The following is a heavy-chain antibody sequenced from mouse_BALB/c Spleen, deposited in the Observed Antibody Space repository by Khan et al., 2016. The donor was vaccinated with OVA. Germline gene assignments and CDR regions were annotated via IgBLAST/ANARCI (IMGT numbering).Heavy chain of an antibody. CDR1: GFTFSGFW. J-gene: IGHJ1*01. CDR3: MRYDCYYWYFDV. V-gene: IGHV11-2*02. CDR2: MNSDGSAI. D-gene: IGHD2-4*01. Sequence: EVQLLETGGGLVQPGGSRGLSCEGSGFTFSGFWMSWVRQTPGKTLEWIGDMNSDGSAINYAPSIKDRFTIIRDNDKSTLYLQMSNVRSEDTATYFCMRYDCYYWYFDVWGARTTVTVSS.